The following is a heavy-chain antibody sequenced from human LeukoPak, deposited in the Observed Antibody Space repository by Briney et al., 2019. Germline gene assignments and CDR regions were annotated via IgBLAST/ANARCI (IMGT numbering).Heavy chain of an antibody. CDR3: ARKGPANYYYYYVDV. J-gene: IGHJ6*03. V-gene: IGHV1-8*01. CDR1: GYTFTSYD. CDR2: MNPNSGNT. D-gene: IGHD2-2*01. Sequence: ASVKVSCKASGYTFTSYDINWVRQATGQGLEWMGWMNPNSGNTGYAQKFQGRVTMTRNTSISTAYMELSSLRSEDTAGYFCARKGPANYYYYYVDVWGKGTTVTVSS.